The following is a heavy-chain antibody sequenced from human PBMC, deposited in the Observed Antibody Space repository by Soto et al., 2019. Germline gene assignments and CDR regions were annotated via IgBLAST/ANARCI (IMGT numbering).Heavy chain of an antibody. Sequence: ASVKVSCKASGYTFTSYGITWVRQAPGQGLEWMGWITTYNGHTEYAQKLQGRVTMTTDTSTSTAYMELRSLRFDDTAVYYCARRGSGLVDCWGQGTLVTVSS. CDR1: GYTFTSYG. D-gene: IGHD6-19*01. CDR3: ARRGSGLVDC. CDR2: ITTYNGHT. V-gene: IGHV1-18*04. J-gene: IGHJ4*02.